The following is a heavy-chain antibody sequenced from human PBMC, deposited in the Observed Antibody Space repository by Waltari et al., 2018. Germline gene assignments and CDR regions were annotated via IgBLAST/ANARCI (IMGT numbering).Heavy chain of an antibody. CDR3: ARKLPGIGYSGSDYYMDV. CDR2: INPNSGGT. J-gene: IGHJ6*03. CDR1: GYTFTGYY. D-gene: IGHD1-26*01. V-gene: IGHV1-2*06. Sequence: QVQLVQSGAEVKKPGASVKVSCKASGYTFTGYYMHWVRQAPGQGLEWMGRINPNSGGTNYAQKFQGRVTMTRDTSISTAYMELSRLRSDDTAVYYCARKLPGIGYSGSDYYMDVWGKGTTVTVSS.